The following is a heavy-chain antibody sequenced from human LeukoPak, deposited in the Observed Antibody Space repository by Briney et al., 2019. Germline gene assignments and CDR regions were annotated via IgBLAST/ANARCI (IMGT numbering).Heavy chain of an antibody. CDR3: ARRYSGSYGIDY. CDR1: GFTFSNYG. V-gene: IGHV3-7*05. CDR2: INQDGSEK. J-gene: IGHJ4*02. Sequence: GALRLSCAASGFTFSNYGMYWVRQAPGKGLEWVANINQDGSEKYYVDSVKGRFTISRDNAKNSLYLQMNSLRAEDMAVYYCARRYSGSYGIDYWGQGTLVTVSS. D-gene: IGHD1-26*01.